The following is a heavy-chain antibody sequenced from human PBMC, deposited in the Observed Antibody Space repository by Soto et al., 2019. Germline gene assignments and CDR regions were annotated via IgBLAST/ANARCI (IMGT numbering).Heavy chain of an antibody. Sequence: PSETLSLTYTVSGGSISSYYWSWIRQPPGKGLEWIGEINHSGSTNYNPSLKNRVTISVDTSKNQFSLKLSSVTAADTAVYYCAGGYGRNFDYWGQGTLVTVSS. V-gene: IGHV4-34*01. CDR3: AGGYGRNFDY. CDR2: INHSGST. CDR1: GGSISSYY. D-gene: IGHD3-10*01. J-gene: IGHJ4*02.